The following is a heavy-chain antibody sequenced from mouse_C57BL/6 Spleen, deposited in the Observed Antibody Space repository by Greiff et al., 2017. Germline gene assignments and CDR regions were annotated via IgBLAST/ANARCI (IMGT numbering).Heavy chain of an antibody. V-gene: IGHV6-6*01. Sequence: EVKVVESGGGLVQPGGSMKLSCTASGFTFSDAWMDWVRQSPEKGLEWVAEVRNKANNHATYYTESVKGRFTISRDDSKSSVYLQMNSLRAEDTGIYYCTRGYGSSLDYWGQGTTLTVSS. CDR2: VRNKANNHAT. CDR3: TRGYGSSLDY. CDR1: GFTFSDAW. D-gene: IGHD1-1*01. J-gene: IGHJ2*01.